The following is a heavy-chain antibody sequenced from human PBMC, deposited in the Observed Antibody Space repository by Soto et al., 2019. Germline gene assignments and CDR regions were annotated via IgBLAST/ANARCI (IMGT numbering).Heavy chain of an antibody. CDR1: GQSFSGHS. D-gene: IGHD1-1*01. J-gene: IGHJ4*02. Sequence: QVQLQQWGAGLVKPSETLSLSCAVYGQSFSGHSWAWIRQPPGKGLEWIGEINESGRTYYNPSLKSRFTISTDTSKNQFSLELSSVSAADTAAYFCARGSGIVALPGELEDVNYDYWGQGTLVNVSS. V-gene: IGHV4-34*01. CDR3: ARGSGIVALPGELEDVNYDY. CDR2: INESGRT.